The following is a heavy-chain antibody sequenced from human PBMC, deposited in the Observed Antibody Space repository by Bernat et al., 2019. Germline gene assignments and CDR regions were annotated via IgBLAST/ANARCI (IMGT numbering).Heavy chain of an antibody. D-gene: IGHD3-9*01. CDR2: IKSKTDGGKT. CDR1: GFTFSNAW. CDR3: TTSGGDIWTGYSY. Sequence: EVQLVESGGGLVKPGGSLRLSCPASGFTFSNAWLNSVRQAPGKGLEWVGRIKSKTDGGKTEYAAPMKGRFTITRDESKNTQYLQMNSLKTDDTAVDYCTTSGGDIWTGYSYWGQGTLVTVSS. V-gene: IGHV3-15*07. J-gene: IGHJ4*02.